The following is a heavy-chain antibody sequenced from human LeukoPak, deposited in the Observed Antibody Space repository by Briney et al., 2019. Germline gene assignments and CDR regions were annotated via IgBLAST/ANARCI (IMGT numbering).Heavy chain of an antibody. D-gene: IGHD6-25*01. J-gene: IGHJ6*02. V-gene: IGHV3-33*01. CDR2: IWYDGSNK. CDR3: ARDRVAAGNYGIDV. CDR1: GFTFSSYG. Sequence: GGSLRLSCAASGFTFSSYGMHWVRQAPGKGLEWVAVIWYDGSNKYYADSVKGRFTISRDNSKNTLYLQMNSLRAEDTAVYYCARDRVAAGNYGIDVWGQGTTVTVSS.